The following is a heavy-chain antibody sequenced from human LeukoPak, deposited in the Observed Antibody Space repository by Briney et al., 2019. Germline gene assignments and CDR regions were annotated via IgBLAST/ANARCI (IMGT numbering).Heavy chain of an antibody. J-gene: IGHJ4*02. CDR1: GFTFSTYS. D-gene: IGHD6-19*01. CDR3: ARDGGWYGGGNFDY. CDR2: ISSRGDI. V-gene: IGHV3-21*05. Sequence: GGSLRLSCAASGFTFSTYSMNWVRQAPGRGLEGVSYISSRGDIYYADSVKGRFTISRDNAKNSLYLQMNSLRVEDTAVYYCARDGGWYGGGNFDYWGQGTLVTVSS.